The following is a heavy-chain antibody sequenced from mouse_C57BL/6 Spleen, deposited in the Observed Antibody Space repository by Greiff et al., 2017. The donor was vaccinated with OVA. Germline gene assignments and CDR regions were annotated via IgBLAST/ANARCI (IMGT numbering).Heavy chain of an antibody. CDR1: GFNIKDYY. Sequence: VQLQQSGAELVKPGASVKLSCTASGFNIKDYYMHWVKQRTEQGLEWIGRIDPEDGETKYAPKFPGKATITADTSSNTAYLQLSSLTSEDTAVYYCAREGYYYGSSYDYYAMDYWGQGTSVTVSS. J-gene: IGHJ4*01. D-gene: IGHD1-1*01. CDR3: AREGYYYGSSYDYYAMDY. V-gene: IGHV14-2*01. CDR2: IDPEDGET.